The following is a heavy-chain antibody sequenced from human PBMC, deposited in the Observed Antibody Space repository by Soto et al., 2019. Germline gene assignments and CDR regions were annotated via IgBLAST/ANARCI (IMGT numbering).Heavy chain of an antibody. D-gene: IGHD1-26*01. CDR1: GFTFSSYA. CDR2: ISGSGGST. V-gene: IGHV3-23*01. J-gene: IGHJ6*02. CDR3: AKNTVGATYYYYGMDV. Sequence: HPGGSLRLSXAASGFTFSSYAMSWVRQAPGKGLEWVSAISGSGGSTYYADSVKGRFTISRDNSKNTLYLQMNSLRAEDTAVYYCAKNTVGATYYYYGMDVWGQGTTVTVSS.